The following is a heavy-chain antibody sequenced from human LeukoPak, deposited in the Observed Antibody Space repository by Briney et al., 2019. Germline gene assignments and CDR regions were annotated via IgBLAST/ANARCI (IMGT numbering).Heavy chain of an antibody. CDR3: VKDLGRYRNNCFDH. CDR1: GFTFSSYA. CDR2: ISGSGGGT. D-gene: IGHD1-26*01. J-gene: IGHJ4*02. V-gene: IGHV3-23*01. Sequence: GGSLRLSCAASGFTFSSYAMSWVRQAPEKGLEWVSTISGSGGGTYYADSVKGRFTISRDDSKNTLYLQMNSLRAEDTAVYYCVKDLGRYRNNCFDHWGQGTLVTVSS.